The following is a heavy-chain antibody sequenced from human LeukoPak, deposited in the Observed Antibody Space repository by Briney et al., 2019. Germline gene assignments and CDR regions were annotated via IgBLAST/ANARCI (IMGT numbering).Heavy chain of an antibody. Sequence: SVKVSCKASGGTFSSYGISWVRQAPGQGLEWMGRVIPVFGTSKYAQKFQGRVTITADESTSTAYMELSSLRSEDTAVYYCAKDDIVYPGYFDYWGQGTLVTVSS. CDR2: VIPVFGTS. V-gene: IGHV1-69*13. CDR1: GGTFSSYG. D-gene: IGHD2-15*01. J-gene: IGHJ4*02. CDR3: AKDDIVYPGYFDY.